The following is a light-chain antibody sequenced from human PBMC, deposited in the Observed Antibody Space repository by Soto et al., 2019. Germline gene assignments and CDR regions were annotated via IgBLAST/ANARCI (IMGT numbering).Light chain of an antibody. CDR1: QSISSSY. J-gene: IGKJ2*01. CDR2: GAS. Sequence: EIVLTQSPDTLSLSPGERATLSCRVSQSISSSYLAWYQQIPGQAPRLVIYGASNRATGIPDRFSGSGSGTDFPLTSSILEPEYVADYYCQQYRCPPYTFGQGTKLEIK. V-gene: IGKV3-20*01. CDR3: QQYRCPPYT.